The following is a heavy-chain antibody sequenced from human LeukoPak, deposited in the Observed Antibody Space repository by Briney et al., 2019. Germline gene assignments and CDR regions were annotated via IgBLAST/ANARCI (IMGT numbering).Heavy chain of an antibody. V-gene: IGHV4-59*07. D-gene: IGHD3-22*01. CDR1: GVSISSYY. CDR2: IYYSGST. CDR3: ARGHDSSGYYYVGDWFDP. Sequence: SDTLSLNCTVSGVSISSYYWSLIRQSPGYRLAWFAFIYYSGSTNYNPSLKSRVTISVDTSKNQFSLKLSSVTAADTAVYYCARGHDSSGYYYVGDWFDPWGQGTLVTVSS. J-gene: IGHJ5*02.